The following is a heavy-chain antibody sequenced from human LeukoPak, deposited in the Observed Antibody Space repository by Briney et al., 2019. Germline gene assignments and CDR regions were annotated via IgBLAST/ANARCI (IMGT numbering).Heavy chain of an antibody. V-gene: IGHV3-48*02. CDR1: GFTLSSYR. D-gene: IGHD4-23*01. Sequence: PGGSLRLSCATSGFTLSSYRIIWGRQAPGKGLEWVSYMSEDARTRYFADAVKGRFSISRDSAKNSVYLQMNSLRDDDTAVYYCAAVRRPAVEIMYIDYWGQGTLVTVSS. J-gene: IGHJ4*02. CDR2: MSEDARTR. CDR3: AAVRRPAVEIMYIDY.